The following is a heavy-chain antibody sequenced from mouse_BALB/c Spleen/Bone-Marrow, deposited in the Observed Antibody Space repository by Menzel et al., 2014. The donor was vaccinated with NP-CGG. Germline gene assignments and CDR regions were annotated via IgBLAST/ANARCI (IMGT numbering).Heavy chain of an antibody. D-gene: IGHD2-3*01. CDR2: ISTGGSQT. V-gene: IGHV5-6*02. CDR3: ARRGYDNSYWYFGV. J-gene: IGHJ1*01. Sequence: EVKLEESGGDLVKPGGSLKLSYAASGFTFSSYGMSWVRQTPDKRLEWVATISTGGSQTYYTDSVKGRFTISRDNAKXTLYLQMSSLKSEDSAIYYCARRGYDNSYWYFGVWGAGTTVTVSS. CDR1: GFTFSSYG.